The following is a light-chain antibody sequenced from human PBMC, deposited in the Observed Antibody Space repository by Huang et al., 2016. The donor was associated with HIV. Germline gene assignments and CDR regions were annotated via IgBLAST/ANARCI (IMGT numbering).Light chain of an antibody. CDR2: GAS. V-gene: IGKV3-15*01. CDR3: QQYNNWPLT. Sequence: EIVMTQSPATLSVSPGQRASLSCRASQSVSSNLAWYQQNPGQAPRFLIYGASTRATGIPARFSGSGSGTEFTLTISSLQSEDFALYYCQQYNNWPLTFGQGTNVEIK. CDR1: QSVSSN. J-gene: IGKJ1*01.